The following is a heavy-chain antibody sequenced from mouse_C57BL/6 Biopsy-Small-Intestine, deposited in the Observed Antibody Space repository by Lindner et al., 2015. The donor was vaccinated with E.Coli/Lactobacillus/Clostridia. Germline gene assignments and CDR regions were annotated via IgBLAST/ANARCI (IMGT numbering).Heavy chain of an antibody. CDR1: GYVFSSSW. V-gene: IGHV1-82*01. J-gene: IGHJ1*01. D-gene: IGHD2-13*01. CDR3: ARHYGDYHWYFDV. Sequence: VQLQESGPELVKPGASVKISCKASGYVFSSSWMNWVKQRPGKGLEWIGWIYPGDGDTDYNGKFRGKATLTADKSSSTAYLQLSSLTSEDSAVYFCARHYGDYHWYFDVWGAGTTVTVSS. CDR2: IYPGDGDT.